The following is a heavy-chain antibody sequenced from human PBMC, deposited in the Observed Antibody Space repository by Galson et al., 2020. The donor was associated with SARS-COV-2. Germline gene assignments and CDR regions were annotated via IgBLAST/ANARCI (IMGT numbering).Heavy chain of an antibody. CDR2: IYNSGSI. Sequence: SETLSLTCTVSGGSISSGDYCWSWIRQTPGKGLEWIGYIYNSGSIYYNPSLKSRVTISVETSKNQLSLKLSSVTAADTAVYYCARARDYYDSNGYGVDPWGQGTLVTVSS. CDR3: ARARDYYDSNGYGVDP. J-gene: IGHJ5*02. V-gene: IGHV4-30-4*01. D-gene: IGHD3-22*01. CDR1: GGSISSGDYC.